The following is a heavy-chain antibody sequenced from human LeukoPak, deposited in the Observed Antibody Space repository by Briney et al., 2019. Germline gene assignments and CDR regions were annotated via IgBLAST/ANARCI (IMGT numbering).Heavy chain of an antibody. Sequence: SQTLSLTCIVSGGSISSGSYYWIWIRQPAGKGLEWIGHISTSGNTNSNPSLKSRVTIATDTSKNQFSLKLYSVTAADTAVYYCATRKLGNDYWGQGTLVTVSS. V-gene: IGHV4-61*09. J-gene: IGHJ4*02. CDR1: GGSISSGSYY. D-gene: IGHD7-27*01. CDR3: ATRKLGNDY. CDR2: ISTSGNT.